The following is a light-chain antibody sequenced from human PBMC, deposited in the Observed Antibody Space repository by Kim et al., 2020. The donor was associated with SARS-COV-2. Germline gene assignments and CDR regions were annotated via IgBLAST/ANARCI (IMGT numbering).Light chain of an antibody. J-gene: IGKJ2*01. CDR3: QQRSNWPPEYT. Sequence: EIVLTQSPATLSLSPGARATLSCRASQSVSSYLAWYQQKPGQAPRLLIYDASNRATGIPARFSGSGSGTDFTLTISSLEAEDFAVYYCQQRSNWPPEYTFGQGKKLE. V-gene: IGKV3-11*01. CDR1: QSVSSY. CDR2: DAS.